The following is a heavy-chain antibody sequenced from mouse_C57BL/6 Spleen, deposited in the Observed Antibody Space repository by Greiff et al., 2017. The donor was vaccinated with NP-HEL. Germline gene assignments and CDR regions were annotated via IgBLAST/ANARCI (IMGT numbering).Heavy chain of an antibody. V-gene: IGHV1-82*01. Sequence: QVQLQQSGPELVKPGASVKISCKASGYAFSSSWMNWVKQRPGKGLEWIGRIYPGDGDTNYNGKFKGKATLTADKSSSTAYMQLSSLTSEDSAVYFCAREHYGSLYYFDYWGQGTTLTVSS. J-gene: IGHJ2*01. CDR2: IYPGDGDT. D-gene: IGHD1-1*01. CDR1: GYAFSSSW. CDR3: AREHYGSLYYFDY.